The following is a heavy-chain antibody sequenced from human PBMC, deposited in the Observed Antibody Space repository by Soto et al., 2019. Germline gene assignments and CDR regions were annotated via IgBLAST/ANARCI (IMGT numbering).Heavy chain of an antibody. CDR1: GYSFTIYW. CDR3: VRPFDSSGWYDY. V-gene: IGHV5-51*01. J-gene: IGHJ4*02. CDR2: IYPGDSDT. Sequence: GESLKISFHGSGYSFTIYWNGWVRQTPGKGLEWMGMIYPGDSDTRYSPSFQGQVTISADKSISAAFLQWSSLKASDTAMYYCVRPFDSSGWYDYWGQGTLVTVSS. D-gene: IGHD6-19*01.